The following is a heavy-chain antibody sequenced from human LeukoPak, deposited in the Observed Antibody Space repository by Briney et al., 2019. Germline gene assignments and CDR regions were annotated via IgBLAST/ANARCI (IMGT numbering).Heavy chain of an antibody. CDR3: ARVHGYPYYFDY. V-gene: IGHV4-39*01. D-gene: IGHD5-18*01. CDR2: VYYTGST. Sequence: SETLSLTCTVSGGSTSSSSYFWGWIRQPPEKGLDWIGNVYYTGSTYYNPSLLSRVTVSVGTSKNQFSLRLSSVTAADTAMYYCARVHGYPYYFDYWGQGILVTVSS. CDR1: GGSTSSSSYF. J-gene: IGHJ4*02.